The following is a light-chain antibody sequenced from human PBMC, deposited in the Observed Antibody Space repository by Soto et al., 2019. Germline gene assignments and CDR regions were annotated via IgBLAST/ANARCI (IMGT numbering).Light chain of an antibody. V-gene: IGLV2-14*01. CDR1: SSYVGGYKY. J-gene: IGLJ1*01. CDR2: EVS. Sequence: QSALTQPASVSRSPGQSITISCTGTSSYVGGYKYVSWYQQHPGKAPKLMIYEVSNRPSGVSNRFSGSKSGNTASLTISGLQAEDEADYYCSSYTTSSTLDVFGTGTKLTVL. CDR3: SSYTTSSTLDV.